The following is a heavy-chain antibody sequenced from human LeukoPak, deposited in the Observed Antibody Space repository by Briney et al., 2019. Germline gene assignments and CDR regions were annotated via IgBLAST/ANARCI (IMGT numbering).Heavy chain of an antibody. Sequence: SETLSLTCTVSGGSISSSSYYWGWIRQPPGKGLEWIGSVYYSGSTYYNPSLKSRVTISVDTSKNQFSLKLSSVTAADTAVYYCARRHYYYGMDVWGQGTTVTVSS. CDR1: GGSISSSSYY. V-gene: IGHV4-39*01. J-gene: IGHJ6*02. CDR2: VYYSGST. CDR3: ARRHYYYGMDV.